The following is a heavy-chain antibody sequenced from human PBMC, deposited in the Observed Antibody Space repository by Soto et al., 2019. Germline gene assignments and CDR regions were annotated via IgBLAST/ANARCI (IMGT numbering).Heavy chain of an antibody. J-gene: IGHJ6*02. D-gene: IGHD6-19*01. CDR3: ARDRFSSGWYGMDV. CDR2: ISYDGSNK. Sequence: QVQLVETGGGVVQPGRSLRLSCAASGFTFSSYAMHWVRQAPGKGLEWVAVISYDGSNKYYADSVKGRFTISRDNSKNTLDLQMNSLRAEDTAVYYCARDRFSSGWYGMDVWGQGTTVTVSS. CDR1: GFTFSSYA. V-gene: IGHV3-30-3*01.